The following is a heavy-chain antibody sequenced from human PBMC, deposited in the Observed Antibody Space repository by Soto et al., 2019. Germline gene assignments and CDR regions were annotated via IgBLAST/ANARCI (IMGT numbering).Heavy chain of an antibody. CDR3: AQEVRARTYSYGYLVGFFDS. D-gene: IGHD5-18*01. J-gene: IGHJ4*02. V-gene: IGHV3-30*18. CDR1: GFTFSSYG. Sequence: QVQLVESGGGVVQPGKALRLSCEVSGFTFSSYGMSWVRQAPGKGLQWVALVSADGTNKFYADSVKGRFTVFRDNSKKKLNMQMNSMRPDDTAVYYCAQEVRARTYSYGYLVGFFDSWGKGSLVTVS. CDR2: VSADGTNK.